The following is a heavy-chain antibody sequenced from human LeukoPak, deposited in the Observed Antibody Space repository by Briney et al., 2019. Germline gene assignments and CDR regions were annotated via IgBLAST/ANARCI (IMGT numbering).Heavy chain of an antibody. CDR1: GFTFSSYW. CDR2: INKDGGEK. D-gene: IGHD1-26*01. J-gene: IGHJ4*02. Sequence: GGSLRLSCAASGFTFSSYWMSWVRQAPGRGLEWVANINKDGGEKYYVDSVKGRFTISRDNAKNSLYLQMNSLRADDTAVYYCVKDSPPRYSGSPPAYWGQGTLVTVSS. CDR3: VKDSPPRYSGSPPAY. V-gene: IGHV3-7*03.